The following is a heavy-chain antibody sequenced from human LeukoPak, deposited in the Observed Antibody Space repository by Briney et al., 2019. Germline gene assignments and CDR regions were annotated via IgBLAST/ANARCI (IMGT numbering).Heavy chain of an antibody. CDR2: INPNSGGT. J-gene: IGHJ6*02. D-gene: IGHD4-17*01. CDR3: AGRLDYGDYRPASYYYGMDV. Sequence: GASVKVSCKASGYTFTGYYMHWVRQAPGQGLGWMGWINPNSGGTNYAQKFQGRVTMTRDTSISTAYMELSRLRSDDTAVYYCAGRLDYGDYRPASYYYGMDVWGQGTTVTVSS. V-gene: IGHV1-2*02. CDR1: GYTFTGYY.